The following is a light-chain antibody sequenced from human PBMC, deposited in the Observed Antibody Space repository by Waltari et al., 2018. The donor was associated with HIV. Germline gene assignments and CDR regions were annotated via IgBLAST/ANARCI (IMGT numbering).Light chain of an antibody. J-gene: IGKJ1*01. CDR3: QQCGNSPWT. CDR1: QSVRSTS. CDR2: GAS. V-gene: IGKV3-20*01. Sequence: EIVLTQSPGTLSVSPGERATLSCRASQSVRSTSLAWYQQKPGQAPRLLIYGASSRATGFPDRFSGSGSGTDFTLTISRLEPEDFAVYYCQQCGNSPWTFGQGTKVE.